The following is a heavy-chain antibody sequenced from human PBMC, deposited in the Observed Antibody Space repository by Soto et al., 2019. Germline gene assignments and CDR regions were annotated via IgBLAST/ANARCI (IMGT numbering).Heavy chain of an antibody. CDR3: ATTLRFDGFDI. J-gene: IGHJ3*02. V-gene: IGHV3-7*02. D-gene: IGHD3-3*01. CDR1: GFTFSSYW. CDR2: INPDVSEK. Sequence: GGSLRLSCVGSGFTFSSYWMTWVRQAPGKGLEWVANINPDVSEKYFVDSVKGRFSISRDNAKNSLYLQMNSLRAEDTAVYYCATTLRFDGFDIWGQGTMVTVSS.